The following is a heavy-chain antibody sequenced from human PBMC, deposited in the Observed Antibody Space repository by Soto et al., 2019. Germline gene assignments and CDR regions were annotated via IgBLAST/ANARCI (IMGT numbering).Heavy chain of an antibody. V-gene: IGHV4-59*01. CDR1: GDSINNYY. CDR3: AKYRRTEAEGFTLDY. CDR2: IYYTGST. Sequence: GPGPRKTSETLSLTCTVSGDSINNYYWSWIRQPPGKRLEWIGYIYYTGSTTYNPSLESRVTMSVDTSKNQFSLKLNSVNAADTAVYYCAKYRRTEAEGFTLDYWGRGTLVTVSS. J-gene: IGHJ4*02. D-gene: IGHD6-13*01.